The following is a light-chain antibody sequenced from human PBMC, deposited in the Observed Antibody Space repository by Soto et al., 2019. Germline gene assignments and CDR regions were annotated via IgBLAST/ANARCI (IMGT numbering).Light chain of an antibody. CDR1: SSDVGGYNY. V-gene: IGLV2-14*01. J-gene: IGLJ1*01. CDR3: SSYTTSSTLLYV. Sequence: QSALTQPASVSGSPGQSVTISCTGTSSDVGGYNYVSWYQQHPGKAPKLMIYAVSNRPSGVSNRFSGSKSGNTASLTISGLKAEDEADYYCSSYTTSSTLLYVFGTGTKLTVL. CDR2: AVS.